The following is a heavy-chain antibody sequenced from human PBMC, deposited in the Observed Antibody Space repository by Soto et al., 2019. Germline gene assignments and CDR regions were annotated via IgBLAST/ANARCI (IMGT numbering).Heavy chain of an antibody. V-gene: IGHV3-7*05. J-gene: IGHJ6*02. CDR1: GFTFGDYW. CDR3: ASQRVSYAMDV. D-gene: IGHD1-1*01. CDR2: MNQDGSEK. Sequence: EVQLVESGGGLVQPGGSLSLSCTVSGFTFGDYWMTWVRQAPGKGLEWVANMNQDGSEKYYVDSVQGRFAISRDNAKNSLYLQMHSLSAEDTAVYYCASQRVSYAMDVWGQGTTVTVSS.